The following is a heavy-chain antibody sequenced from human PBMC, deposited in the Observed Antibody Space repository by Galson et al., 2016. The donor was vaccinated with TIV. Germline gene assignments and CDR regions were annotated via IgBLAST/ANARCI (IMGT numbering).Heavy chain of an antibody. CDR1: GFTFSASG. V-gene: IGHV3-30*02. CDR2: VHYDGSVT. D-gene: IGHD3-3*01. J-gene: IGHJ4*02. Sequence: SLRLSCAASGFTFSASGLHWIRQAPGKGLEWVAFVHYDGSVTYYSDSVKGRFTVSRDNSKSTLFLQMNRLRLEDTGVYYCPKFDFWSAWPPSDSDYWGQGILVTASS. CDR3: PKFDFWSAWPPSDSDY.